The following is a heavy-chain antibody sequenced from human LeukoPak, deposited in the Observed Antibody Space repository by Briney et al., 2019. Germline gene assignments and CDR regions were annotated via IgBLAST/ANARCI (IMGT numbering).Heavy chain of an antibody. V-gene: IGHV1-2*06. J-gene: IGHJ5*02. Sequence: ASVKVSCKASGYTFTGYYMHWVRQAPGQGLEWMGRINPNSGGTNYAQKFQGRVTMTRDTSINTAYMELSRLRSDDTAVYYCARDPTPSSPRLAFFDNWFDPWGQGTLVTVSS. CDR3: ARDPTPSSPRLAFFDNWFDP. D-gene: IGHD6-13*01. CDR1: GYTFTGYY. CDR2: INPNSGGT.